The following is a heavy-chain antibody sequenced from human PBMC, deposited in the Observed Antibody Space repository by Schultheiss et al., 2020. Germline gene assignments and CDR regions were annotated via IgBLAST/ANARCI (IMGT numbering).Heavy chain of an antibody. D-gene: IGHD3-10*01. CDR2: MNPNSGNT. J-gene: IGHJ4*02. CDR1: GYTFTSYG. CDR3: ARGPYYYGSGSYPLKVGFDY. V-gene: IGHV1-8*02. Sequence: ASVKVSCKASGYTFTSYGINWVRQATGQGLEWMGWMNPNSGNTGYAQKFQARVTMTRNTSISTAYMELSSLRSEDTAVYYCARGPYYYGSGSYPLKVGFDYWGQGALVTVAS.